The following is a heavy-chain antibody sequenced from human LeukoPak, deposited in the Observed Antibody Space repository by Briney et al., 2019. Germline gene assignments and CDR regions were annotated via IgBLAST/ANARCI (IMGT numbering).Heavy chain of an antibody. V-gene: IGHV1-69*02. D-gene: IGHD5-12*01. CDR2: IIPILGIA. Sequence: ASVKVSCKASGGTFSSYTISWVRQAPGQGLEWMGRIIPILGIANYAQKFQGRVTITADKSTSTAYMELSSLRSEDTAVYYCARGELNIVATIFGGGYMDVWGKGTTVTVSS. CDR3: ARGELNIVATIFGGGYMDV. J-gene: IGHJ6*03. CDR1: GGTFSSYT.